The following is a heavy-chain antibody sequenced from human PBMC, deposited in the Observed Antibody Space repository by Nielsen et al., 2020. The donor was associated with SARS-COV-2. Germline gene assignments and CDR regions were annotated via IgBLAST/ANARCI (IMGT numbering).Heavy chain of an antibody. CDR1: GFIFSSFG. CDR2: ISHDGSNK. CDR3: ASNAGVQPTSYYYYGMDV. D-gene: IGHD6-13*01. Sequence: GGSLRLSCAASGFIFSSFGVHWVRQAPGKGLEWVAVISHDGSNKHYVDSVKGRFTISRDNSKNTVHLQMNSLRAEDTAVYYCASNAGVQPTSYYYYGMDVWGQGTTVTVSS. J-gene: IGHJ6*02. V-gene: IGHV3-30*03.